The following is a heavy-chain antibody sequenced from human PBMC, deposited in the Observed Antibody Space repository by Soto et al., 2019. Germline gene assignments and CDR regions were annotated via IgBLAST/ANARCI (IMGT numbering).Heavy chain of an antibody. CDR2: IYYSGST. Sequence: SETLSLTCTVSGGSISSYYWSWIRQPPGKGLEWIGYIYYSGSTNYNPSLKSRVTISVDTSKNQFSLKLSSVTAADTAVYYCARRPDSGSSYFDYWGQGTLVTVSS. CDR3: ARRPDSGSSYFDY. CDR1: GGSISSYY. J-gene: IGHJ4*02. D-gene: IGHD3-10*01. V-gene: IGHV4-59*01.